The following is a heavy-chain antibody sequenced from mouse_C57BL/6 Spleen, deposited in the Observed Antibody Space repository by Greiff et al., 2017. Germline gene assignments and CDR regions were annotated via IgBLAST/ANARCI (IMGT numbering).Heavy chain of an antibody. V-gene: IGHV1-82*01. Sequence: VQLQQSGPELVKPGASVKISCKASGYAFSSSWMNWVKQRPGKGLEWIGRIYPGDGDTNYNGKFKGKATLTADKSSSTAYMQLSSLTSEDSAVYFCARYCGSSPLAMDYWGQGTSVTVSS. CDR2: IYPGDGDT. CDR1: GYAFSSSW. J-gene: IGHJ4*01. D-gene: IGHD1-1*01. CDR3: ARYCGSSPLAMDY.